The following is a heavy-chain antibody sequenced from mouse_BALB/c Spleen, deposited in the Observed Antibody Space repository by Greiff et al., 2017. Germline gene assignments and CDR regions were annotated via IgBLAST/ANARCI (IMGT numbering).Heavy chain of an antibody. J-gene: IGHJ1*01. V-gene: IGHV5-6-5*01. CDR2: ISSGGST. CDR1: GFTFSSYA. Sequence: EVQLVESGGGLVKPGGSLKLSCAASGFTFSSYAMSWVRQTPEKRLEWVASISSGGSTYYPDSVKGRFTISRDNARNILYLQMSSLRSEDTAMYYCARGGYHDVWGAGTTVTVSS. CDR3: ARGGYHDV.